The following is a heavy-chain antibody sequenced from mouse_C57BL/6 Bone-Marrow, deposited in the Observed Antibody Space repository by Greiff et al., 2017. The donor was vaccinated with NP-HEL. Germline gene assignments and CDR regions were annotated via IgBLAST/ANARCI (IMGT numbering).Heavy chain of an antibody. CDR1: GYTFTSYG. CDR2: IYPRSGNT. J-gene: IGHJ3*01. CDR3: ARRGPLAY. D-gene: IGHD6-1*01. Sequence: QVQLQQSGAELARPGASVKLSCKASGYTFTSYGISWVKQRTGQGLEWIGEIYPRSGNTYYNEKFKGKATLTADKSSSTAYIELRSLTSEVSAVYFCARRGPLAYWGQGTLVTVSA. V-gene: IGHV1-81*01.